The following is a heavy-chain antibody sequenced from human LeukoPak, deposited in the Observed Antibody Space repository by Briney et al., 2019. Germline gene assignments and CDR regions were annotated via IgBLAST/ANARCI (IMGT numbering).Heavy chain of an antibody. CDR2: IYYSGST. V-gene: IGHV4-59*01. J-gene: IGHJ6*03. D-gene: IGHD5-18*01. CDR3: AREGGYRGYYYYYMDV. CDR1: GGSISSYY. Sequence: SETLSLTCTVSGGSISSYYWSWIRQPPGKGLEWIGYIYYSGSTNYNPSLKSQVTISVDTSKNQFSLKLSSVTAADTAVYYCAREGGYRGYYYYYMDVWGKGTTVTVSS.